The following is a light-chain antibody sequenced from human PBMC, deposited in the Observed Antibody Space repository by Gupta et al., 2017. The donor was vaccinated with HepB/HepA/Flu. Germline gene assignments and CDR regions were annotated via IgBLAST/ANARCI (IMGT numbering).Light chain of an antibody. Sequence: QSALTPPPSASGSPGQSVTISCTGTNSDVGGYNYVSWYQQHPGIAPKLMIYEVSKRPSGVPDRFSGSKSGNTASLTVSGLQAEDEADYYCSSYAGSNNWVFGGGTKLTVL. V-gene: IGLV2-8*01. CDR3: SSYAGSNNWV. CDR1: NSDVGGYNY. CDR2: EVS. J-gene: IGLJ3*02.